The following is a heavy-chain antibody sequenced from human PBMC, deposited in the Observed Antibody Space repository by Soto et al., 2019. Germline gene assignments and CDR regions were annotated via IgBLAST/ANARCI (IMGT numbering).Heavy chain of an antibody. CDR1: GFSISDCS. CDR2: ISTNNDAI. V-gene: IGHV3-48*01. Sequence: EVQLVESGGGLVQPGGSLRLSCAASGFSISDCSMNWVRRAPGKGLEWISYISTNNDAIYYADSVKGRFTISRDNAKNSLYLQMNSLRAEDTALYYCVSVLGSRRSGSYPSYWGQGTLVTVSS. CDR3: VSVLGSRRSGSYPSY. J-gene: IGHJ4*02. D-gene: IGHD3-10*01.